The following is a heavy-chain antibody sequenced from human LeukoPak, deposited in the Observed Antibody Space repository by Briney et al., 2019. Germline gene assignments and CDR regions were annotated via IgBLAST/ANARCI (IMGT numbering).Heavy chain of an antibody. CDR3: AREDQAVHYRPFLEWLGTLFY. CDR2: IIPIFGTA. Sequence: SVKVSCKASGGTFSSYAISWVRQAPGQGLEWMGRIIPIFGTANYGMKFPGMVTITTADSTSTAYTELSSLRSEDTAVYYCAREDQAVHYRPFLEWLGTLFYWGQGTLVTVSS. CDR1: GGTFSSYA. D-gene: IGHD3-3*01. J-gene: IGHJ4*02. V-gene: IGHV1-69*05.